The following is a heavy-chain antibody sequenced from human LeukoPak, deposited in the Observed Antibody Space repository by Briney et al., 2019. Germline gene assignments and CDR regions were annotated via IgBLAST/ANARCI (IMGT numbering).Heavy chain of an antibody. CDR1: GYTFTSYG. J-gene: IGHJ6*04. V-gene: IGHV1-18*04. CDR3: ARGLISPGCYYYYYGMDV. Sequence: ASVKVSCKASGYTFTSYGISWVRQAPGQGLEWMGWISAYNGNTNYAQKLKGRVTMTTDTSTSTAYMELRSLRSDDTAVYYCARGLISPGCYYYYYGMDVWGKGTTVTVSS. D-gene: IGHD2-15*01. CDR2: ISAYNGNT.